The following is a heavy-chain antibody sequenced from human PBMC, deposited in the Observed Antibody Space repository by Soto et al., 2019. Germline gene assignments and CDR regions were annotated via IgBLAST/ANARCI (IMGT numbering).Heavy chain of an antibody. Sequence: PGGSLRLSCAASGFTFSSYAMHWVRQAPGKGLEWVAVISYDGSNKYYADSVKGRFTISRDNSKNTLYLQMNSLRAEDTAVYYCAKDTPPTGGNYYYYGMDVRGQGTTVTVSS. CDR3: AKDTPPTGGNYYYYGMDV. J-gene: IGHJ6*02. D-gene: IGHD1-1*01. V-gene: IGHV3-30-3*02. CDR1: GFTFSSYA. CDR2: ISYDGSNK.